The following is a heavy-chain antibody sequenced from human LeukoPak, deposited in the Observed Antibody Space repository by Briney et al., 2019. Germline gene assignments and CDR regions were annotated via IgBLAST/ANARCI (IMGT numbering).Heavy chain of an antibody. CDR2: ISAYNGNT. CDR1: GGTFSSYA. CDR3: ARGRQWLVPFDY. V-gene: IGHV1-18*01. Sequence: ASVKVSCKASGGTFSSYAISWVRQAPGQGLEWMGWISAYNGNTNYAQKLQGRVTMTTDTSTSKAYMELRSLRSDDTAVYYCARGRQWLVPFDYWGQGTLVTVSS. J-gene: IGHJ4*02. D-gene: IGHD6-19*01.